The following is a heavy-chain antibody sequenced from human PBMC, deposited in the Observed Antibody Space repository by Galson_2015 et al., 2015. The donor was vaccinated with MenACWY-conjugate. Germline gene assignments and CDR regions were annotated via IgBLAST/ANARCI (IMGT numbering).Heavy chain of an antibody. CDR1: GFSFSSYA. J-gene: IGHJ4*02. D-gene: IGHD3-10*01. CDR3: AETPIPGVWFGALNY. V-gene: IGHV3-23*01. Sequence: SLRLSCATSGFSFSSYAMSWVRQAPGKRLEWVSTITGSGGSTYYADPVKGRFTISRDNSKNTLFLQMDSLRAEDTAIYYCAETPIPGVWFGALNYWGQGTLVTVSS. CDR2: ITGSGGST.